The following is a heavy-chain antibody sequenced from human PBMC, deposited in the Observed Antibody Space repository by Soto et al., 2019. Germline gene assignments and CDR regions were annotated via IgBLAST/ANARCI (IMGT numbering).Heavy chain of an antibody. CDR2: ILPIFGTT. V-gene: IGHV1-69*06. CDR3: VRGVKSGMTTTKGYYFPVMDF. J-gene: IGHJ6*02. Sequence: QVQLVQSGAEVKKPGSSVKVSCKASGLIFSSYAISWVRQAPGHGLEWVGGILPIFGTTNYAQRFKGRVTITADRPKTSTYPALSRLRAKHTAVYFCVRGVKSGMTTTKGYYFPVMDFWGQGITVTVPS. CDR1: GLIFSSYA. D-gene: IGHD1-26*01.